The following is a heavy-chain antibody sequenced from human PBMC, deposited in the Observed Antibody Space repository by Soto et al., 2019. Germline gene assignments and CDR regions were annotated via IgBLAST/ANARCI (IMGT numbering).Heavy chain of an antibody. CDR2: VSGSGVST. CDR3: AKDQGYGPTYYYYGMDV. CDR1: GFTFISYA. D-gene: IGHD5-12*01. Sequence: PGGSLRLSGAASGFTFISYAMSWVGQAPGKGVEWGAAVSGSGVSTYYADSGKGRVTISRHNTKNTLYLQLNTLRADATAVYYCAKDQGYGPTYYYYGMDVWGQGTTVTVSS. V-gene: IGHV3-23*01. J-gene: IGHJ6*02.